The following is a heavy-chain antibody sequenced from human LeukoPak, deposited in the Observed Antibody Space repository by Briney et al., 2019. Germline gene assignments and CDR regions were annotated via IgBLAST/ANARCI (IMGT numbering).Heavy chain of an antibody. CDR2: IIPIFGTA. CDR1: GYSFTSYA. CDR3: ARHSGYDFYYYYGMDV. V-gene: IGHV1-18*01. D-gene: IGHD3-22*01. Sequence: GESLQISCKGSGYSFTSYAISWVRQAPGQGLEWMGGIIPIFGTANYAQKLQGRVTMTTDTSTSTAYMELRSLRSDDTAVYYCARHSGYDFYYYYGMDVWGQGTTVTVSS. J-gene: IGHJ6*02.